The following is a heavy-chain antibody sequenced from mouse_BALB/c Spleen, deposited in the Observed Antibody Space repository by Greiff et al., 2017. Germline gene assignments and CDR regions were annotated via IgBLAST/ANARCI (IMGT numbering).Heavy chain of an antibody. J-gene: IGHJ4*01. V-gene: IGHV7-3*02. CDR2: IRNKANGYTT. D-gene: IGHD1-1*01. CDR3: ARALYYYGSSYYAMDY. CDR1: GFTFTDYY. Sequence: EVKVEESGGGLVQPGGSLRLSCATSGFTFTDYYMSWVRQPPGKALEWLGFIRNKANGYTTEYSASVKGRFTISRDNSQSILYLQMNTLRAEDSATYYCARALYYYGSSYYAMDYWGQGTSVTVSS.